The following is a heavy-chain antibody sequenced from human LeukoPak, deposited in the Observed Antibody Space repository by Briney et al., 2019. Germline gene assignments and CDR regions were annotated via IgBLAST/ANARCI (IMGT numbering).Heavy chain of an antibody. CDR1: GGSISSYY. V-gene: IGHV4-59*12. D-gene: IGHD6-19*01. CDR2: IYYSGST. CDR3: ARGAPRYSSKSATFDY. J-gene: IGHJ4*02. Sequence: SETLSLTCTVSGGSISSYYWSWIRQPPGKGLEWIGYIYYSGSTNYNSSLKSRVTMSVDTSKNQFSLKLSSVTAADTAVYYCARGAPRYSSKSATFDYWGQGTLVTVSS.